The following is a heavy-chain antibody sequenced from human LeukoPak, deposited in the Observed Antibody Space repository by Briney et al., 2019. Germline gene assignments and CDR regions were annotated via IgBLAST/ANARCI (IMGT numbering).Heavy chain of an antibody. V-gene: IGHV4-38-2*02. CDR2: IYHSGST. Sequence: PSETLSLTCTVSGYSISSGYYWGWIRQPPGKGLEWIGSIYHSGSTYYNPSLKSRVTISVDTSKNQFSLKLSSVTAADTAVYYCASMYSSGWFGFNSGIWYYFDYWGQGTLVTVSS. D-gene: IGHD6-19*01. CDR1: GYSISSGYY. CDR3: ASMYSSGWFGFNSGIWYYFDY. J-gene: IGHJ4*02.